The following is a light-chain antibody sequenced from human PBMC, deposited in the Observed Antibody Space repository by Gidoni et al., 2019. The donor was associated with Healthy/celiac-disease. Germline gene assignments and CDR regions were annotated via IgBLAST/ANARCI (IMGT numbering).Light chain of an antibody. V-gene: IGKV4-1*01. Sequence: DIVMTQSPDSLAVSLGERATINCKSSQSVLYSSNNKNYLAWYQQKPGQPPKLLMYGASTRESGVPDRFSGSGSGTDFTLTISSLQAEDVAVYYCQQYYSTPQTFGQGTKVEIK. CDR2: GAS. CDR1: QSVLYSSNNKNY. CDR3: QQYYSTPQT. J-gene: IGKJ1*01.